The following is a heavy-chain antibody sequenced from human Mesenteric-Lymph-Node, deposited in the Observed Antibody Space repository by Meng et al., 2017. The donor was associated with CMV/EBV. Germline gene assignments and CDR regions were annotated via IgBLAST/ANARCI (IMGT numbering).Heavy chain of an antibody. D-gene: IGHD3-3*01. CDR2: IYHSGNT. Sequence: GSLRLSCAVYGGSFSDYYWSWIRQPPGKGLEWIGNIYHSGNTYYNPSLKSRVTISLDTSKNQFSLKLSSVTAADTAVYYCAREGGSEAIFGGGSMDVWGQGTTVTVSS. CDR3: AREGGSEAIFGGGSMDV. J-gene: IGHJ6*02. V-gene: IGHV4-34*01. CDR1: GGSFSDYY.